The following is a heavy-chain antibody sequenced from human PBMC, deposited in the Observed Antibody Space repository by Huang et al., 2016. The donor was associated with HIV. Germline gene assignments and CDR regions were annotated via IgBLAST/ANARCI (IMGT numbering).Heavy chain of an antibody. V-gene: IGHV3-9*01. CDR2: IGGNSGDI. Sequence: VQLVESGGGLVQPGWSLRLSCAASGFAFSQYAVHWVRQSPGKGLGWVAGIGGNSGDIAYAASVRVRFVISRDNAKKSLYLKMNGLRLEDTALYFCVIMDDYFDYWGQGVLVGVSS. D-gene: IGHD2-8*01. J-gene: IGHJ4*02. CDR1: GFAFSQYA. CDR3: VIMDDYFDY.